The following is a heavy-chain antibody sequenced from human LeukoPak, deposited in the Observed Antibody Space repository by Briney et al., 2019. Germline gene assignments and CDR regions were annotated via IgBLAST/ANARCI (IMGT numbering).Heavy chain of an antibody. CDR2: IYYSGST. Sequence: SETLSLTCTVSGGSISSYYWSWIRQPPGRGLEWIGYIYYSGSTDHNPSLKSRVTISVDASKNQFSLKLTSVTAADTAVYYCVRHTTSGWYQVVYWGQGTLVTVSS. CDR3: VRHTTSGWYQVVY. CDR1: GGSISSYY. D-gene: IGHD6-19*01. J-gene: IGHJ4*02. V-gene: IGHV4-59*01.